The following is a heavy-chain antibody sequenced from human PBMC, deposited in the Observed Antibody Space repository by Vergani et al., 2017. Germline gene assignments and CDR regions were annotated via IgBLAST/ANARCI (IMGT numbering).Heavy chain of an antibody. D-gene: IGHD4-11*01. CDR3: ARDYSNNNYFDP. CDR2: MSLDSGNR. V-gene: IGHV1-8*01. Sequence: QVQLVQSGAEVKKPGASVKVSCEASGYSFTSHDIYWVRQAPGQGLEWMGWMSLDSGNRDFAQNFQGRISMTRNTSINTAYMELSSLTSEDTAIYYCARDYSNNNYFDPWGQGTLVTVSS. J-gene: IGHJ5*02. CDR1: GYSFTSHD.